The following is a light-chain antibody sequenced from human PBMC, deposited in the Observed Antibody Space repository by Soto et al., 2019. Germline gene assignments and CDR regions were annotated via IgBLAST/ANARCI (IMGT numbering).Light chain of an antibody. CDR3: CSFAGSRTFV. CDR2: EGS. CDR1: SSDVGNYNL. Sequence: QSALTQPASVSGSPGHSINISCTGTSSDVGNYNLVSWFQQYPGKAPKLMIYEGSKRPAGVSDRFSGSKSGNTASLTISGLQAEDEADYHCCSFAGSRTFVFGTGTKLTVL. V-gene: IGLV2-23*01. J-gene: IGLJ1*01.